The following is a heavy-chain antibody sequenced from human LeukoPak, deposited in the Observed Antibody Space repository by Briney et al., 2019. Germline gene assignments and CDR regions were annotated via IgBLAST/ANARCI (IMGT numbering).Heavy chain of an antibody. CDR3: ARRGANSGSYSHFDL. CDR1: GGSISNYY. J-gene: IGHJ2*01. V-gene: IGHV4-59*01. CDR2: IYYNGNT. D-gene: IGHD1-26*01. Sequence: SETLSLTCTVSGGSISNYYWSWIRQPPGKGLKWIGYIYYNGNTNYNPSLKSRVTISVDTSKNQFSLKLSSVTAADTAVYSCARRGANSGSYSHFDLWGRGTLVTVSA.